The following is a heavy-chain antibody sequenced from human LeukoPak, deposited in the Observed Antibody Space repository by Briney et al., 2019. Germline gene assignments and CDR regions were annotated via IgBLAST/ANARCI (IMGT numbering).Heavy chain of an antibody. CDR2: INPNSGGT. V-gene: IGHV1-2*02. J-gene: IGHJ4*02. CDR1: GYTFNDYY. CDR3: ARGDRGSYRSHDY. Sequence: ASVKVSCKASGYTFNDYYLHWVRQAPGQGLEWMGWINPNSGGTKYVQKLQGRVTMTTDTSTSTAYMELRSLRSDDTAVYYCARGDRGSYRSHDYWGQGTLVTVSS. D-gene: IGHD1-26*01.